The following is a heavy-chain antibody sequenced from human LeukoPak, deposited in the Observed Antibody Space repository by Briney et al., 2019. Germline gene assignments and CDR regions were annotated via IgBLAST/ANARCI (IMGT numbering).Heavy chain of an antibody. V-gene: IGHV7-4-1*02. CDR2: INTNTGTP. CDR3: ARGNLWFGALGWIDP. CDR1: GYTYSTYA. J-gene: IGHJ5*02. D-gene: IGHD3-10*01. Sequence: GPSVKVSCKASGYTYSTYAMNWWRQSPGQGGEWWGWINTNTGTPSSAQGFTGRFVFSLDNSVNTAYLQISSLKADDTAVYYCARGNLWFGALGWIDPWGQGSLVTVCS.